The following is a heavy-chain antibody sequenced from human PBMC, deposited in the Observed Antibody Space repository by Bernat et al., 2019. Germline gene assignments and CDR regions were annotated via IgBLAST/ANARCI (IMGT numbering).Heavy chain of an antibody. CDR1: GFTFSSYS. Sequence: EVQLVESGGGLVKPGGSLRLSCAASGFTFSSYSMNWFRQAPGKGLEWVSSISSSSSYIYYAASVKGRFTISRDNAKNSLYLQMNSLRAEDTAVYYCARDLYTMVQGVISPWGQGTLVTVSS. D-gene: IGHD3-10*01. CDR3: ARDLYTMVQGVISP. CDR2: ISSSSSYI. V-gene: IGHV3-21*01. J-gene: IGHJ5*02.